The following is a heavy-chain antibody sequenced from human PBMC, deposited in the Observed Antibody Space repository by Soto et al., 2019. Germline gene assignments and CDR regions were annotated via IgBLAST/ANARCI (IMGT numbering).Heavy chain of an antibody. D-gene: IGHD7-27*01. CDR2: ISGTGGST. CDR3: GKGNSKWGTGDAFDI. J-gene: IGHJ3*02. V-gene: IGHV3-23*01. CDR1: GFTFNNYA. Sequence: ESLKISCAASGFTFNNYALNWVRQAPWKGLEWVSSISGTGGSTFYAGSAKGRFTISRDNSKNTLFLQMTSLRAEDTAVYYCGKGNSKWGTGDAFDIWGQGTMVTVSS.